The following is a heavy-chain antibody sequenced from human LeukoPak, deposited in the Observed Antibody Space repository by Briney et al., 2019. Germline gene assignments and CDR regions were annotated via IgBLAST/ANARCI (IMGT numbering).Heavy chain of an antibody. CDR3: ARDYAHSYGQFDY. Sequence: PGGSLRLSCAASGFAVSSNYMTWVRQAPGKGLEWVSVIYSGGCTYYADSVKGRSTISRDNSKNTLYLQMNSLRAEDTAVYYCARDYAHSYGQFDYWGQGTLVTVSS. J-gene: IGHJ4*02. V-gene: IGHV3-53*01. CDR2: IYSGGCT. D-gene: IGHD2-2*01. CDR1: GFAVSSNY.